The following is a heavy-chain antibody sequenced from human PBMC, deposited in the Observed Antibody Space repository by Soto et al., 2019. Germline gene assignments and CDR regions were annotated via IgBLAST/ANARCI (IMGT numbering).Heavy chain of an antibody. V-gene: IGHV3-30*18. D-gene: IGHD3-3*01. J-gene: IGHJ4*02. CDR2: VAYDGDKK. Sequence: GGSLRLSCVASTFIFSNYDMHWARQAPGKGREWVAVVAYDGDKKYYADFAKGRFTISRDNSTNTLYLQMSGLRGEDTSVYYCVKAAGKDKCYDFFFDYWGRGTLVTVSS. CDR3: VKAAGKDKCYDFFFDY. CDR1: TFIFSNYD.